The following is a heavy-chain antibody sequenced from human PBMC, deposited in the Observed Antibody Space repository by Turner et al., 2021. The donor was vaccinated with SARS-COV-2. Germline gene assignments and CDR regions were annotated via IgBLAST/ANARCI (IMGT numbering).Heavy chain of an antibody. CDR3: ARDLGSIAVAN. Sequence: EVQLVESGGGLVQPGGSLRLSCAASGFTFSSYSMNWVRQAPGKGLEWVAYISSSSSTIYYADFVKGRFTISRENDKNSLYLRMNSLRAEDTAVYYCARDLGSIAVANWGQGTLVTVSS. CDR2: ISSSSSTI. V-gene: IGHV3-48*01. CDR1: GFTFSSYS. D-gene: IGHD6-19*01. J-gene: IGHJ4*02.